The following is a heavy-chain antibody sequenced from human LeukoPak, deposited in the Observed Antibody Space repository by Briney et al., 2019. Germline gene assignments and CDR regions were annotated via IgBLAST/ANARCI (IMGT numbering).Heavy chain of an antibody. CDR3: ARGRMDSSSWSDYYYYYYMDV. Sequence: SETLSLTCTVSGYSISSGYYWGWIRQPPGKGLEWIGTIYHSGSTYYNPSLKSRVTISVDTSKNQFSLKLSSVTAADTAVYYCARGRMDSSSWSDYYYYYYMDVWGKGTTVTISS. CDR1: GYSISSGYY. V-gene: IGHV4-38-2*02. J-gene: IGHJ6*03. D-gene: IGHD6-13*01. CDR2: IYHSGST.